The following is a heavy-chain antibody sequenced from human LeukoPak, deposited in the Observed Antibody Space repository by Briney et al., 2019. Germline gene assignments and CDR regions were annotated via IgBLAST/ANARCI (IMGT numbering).Heavy chain of an antibody. CDR3: ARAGYSSIWFGNYFDY. D-gene: IGHD6-13*01. CDR1: GFIFGSYA. Sequence: GGSLRLSCAASGFIFGSYAMHWVRQAPGKGLEWVAVISYDGSNQYYADSVKGRFTISRDNSKNTLYLQMNSLRVEDTAVYYCARAGYSSIWFGNYFDYWGQGTLVTVSS. V-gene: IGHV3-30-3*01. J-gene: IGHJ4*02. CDR2: ISYDGSNQ.